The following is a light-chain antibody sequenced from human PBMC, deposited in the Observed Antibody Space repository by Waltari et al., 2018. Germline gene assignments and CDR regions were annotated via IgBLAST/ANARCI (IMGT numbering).Light chain of an antibody. V-gene: IGLV2-23*02. CDR2: EVS. J-gene: IGLJ2*01. Sequence: QAAPTQSPSVSGSAGQSVTLPCTGPSSDFGFCHAVYWYQNQPGKAPKLIIYEVSKRPSGVSNRFSGSKSGYTASLTISGLQAEDEADYYCTSYGGSSTWVFGGGTRLTVL. CDR1: SSDFGFCHA. CDR3: TSYGGSSTWV.